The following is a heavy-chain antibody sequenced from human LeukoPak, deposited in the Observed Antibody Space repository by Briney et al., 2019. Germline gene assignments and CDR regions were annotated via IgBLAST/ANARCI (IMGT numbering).Heavy chain of an antibody. V-gene: IGHV1-2*02. CDR3: ARDGVAGRSDAFDL. Sequence: GASVKVSCKASGYTFTDYYIHWVRQAPGQGLEWMTYIGPKSADTHYAQKFQGRVTVTLDTSISTAYMELKWLTADDTAVYYCARDGVAGRSDAFDLWGQGTMVTVSS. J-gene: IGHJ3*01. CDR1: GYTFTDYY. CDR2: IGPKSADT. D-gene: IGHD6-19*01.